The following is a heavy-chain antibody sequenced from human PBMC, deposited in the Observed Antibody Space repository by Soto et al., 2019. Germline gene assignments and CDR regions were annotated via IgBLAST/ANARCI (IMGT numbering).Heavy chain of an antibody. D-gene: IGHD6-19*01. CDR1: VGSITTGGYY. Sequence: PSETLSLTCSFSVGSITTGGYYWSWIRQHPWKGLEWIGYIYYSGNTYYNPSLKSRVTISLDTSKNQFSLKLSSVTAADTAVYYCARARYSSNYYIQNLGQGTLVTVSS. J-gene: IGHJ4*02. CDR3: ARARYSSNYYIQN. CDR2: IYYSGNT. V-gene: IGHV4-31*03.